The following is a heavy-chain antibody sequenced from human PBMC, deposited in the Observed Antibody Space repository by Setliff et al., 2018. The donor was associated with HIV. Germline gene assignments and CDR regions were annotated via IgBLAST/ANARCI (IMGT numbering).Heavy chain of an antibody. V-gene: IGHV3-49*04. J-gene: IGHJ4*01. CDR2: IRSKNSGGRT. Sequence: GSLRLSCRASGFTFDDYAVSWVRQAPGKGLEWVGFIRSKNSGGRTEYAAPVRGRITISRDESRSIAYLQMNSLKTEDTAVYYCARSYMGRGAIHDHYFDHWGQGALVTVSS. D-gene: IGHD3-10*01. CDR1: GFTFDDYA. CDR3: ARSYMGRGAIHDHYFDH.